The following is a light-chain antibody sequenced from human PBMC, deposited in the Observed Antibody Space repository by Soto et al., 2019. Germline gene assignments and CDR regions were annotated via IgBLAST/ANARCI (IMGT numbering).Light chain of an antibody. V-gene: IGKV1-5*03. Sequence: DIQMTQSPSTLSASVGDRVIIICRASQSISNWLAWYQQKPGKAPKLLIYKASRLETGVPSRFSGSGSGTEFNLTISSLQPDDFATYYCQQYNSYSPITFGPGTKLDVK. J-gene: IGKJ3*01. CDR2: KAS. CDR1: QSISNW. CDR3: QQYNSYSPIT.